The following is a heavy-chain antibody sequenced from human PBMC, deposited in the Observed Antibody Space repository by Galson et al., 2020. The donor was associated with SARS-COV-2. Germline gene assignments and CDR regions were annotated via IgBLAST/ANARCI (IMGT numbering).Heavy chain of an antibody. D-gene: IGHD3-22*01. J-gene: IGHJ4*02. CDR2: VPHDGRNP. CDR1: GFMFSGYA. V-gene: IGHV3-30*04. Sequence: GGSLRLSCAASGFMFSGYAMHWVRQAPGKGLEWVAVVPHDGRNPYYADSVKGRFTISRDNSKNTLYLQMNSLRAEDTAVYYCAREGNNYSDSSGDYPIYWGQGTLVTVSS. CDR3: AREGNNYSDSSGDYPIY.